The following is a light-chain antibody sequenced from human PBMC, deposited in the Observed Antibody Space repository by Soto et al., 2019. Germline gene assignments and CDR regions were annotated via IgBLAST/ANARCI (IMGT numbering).Light chain of an antibody. Sequence: QSALTHPPSASGTPGQRFTISCCGFDSNIGPNTVNWYRQVPGTAPKLLIHNNDQRPSGVPDRISGSKSGTSASLAISGLHSDDEADYYCAAWDDSLNAYVFGIGTKVTVL. CDR3: AAWDDSLNAYV. CDR2: NND. V-gene: IGLV1-44*01. J-gene: IGLJ1*01. CDR1: DSNIGPNT.